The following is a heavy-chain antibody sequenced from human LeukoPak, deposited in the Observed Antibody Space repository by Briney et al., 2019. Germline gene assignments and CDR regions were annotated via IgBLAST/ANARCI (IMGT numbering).Heavy chain of an antibody. J-gene: IGHJ6*02. CDR2: ISVYNGKT. CDR3: AREWEPGIAAAGLVTPDSDYYYGMDV. CDR1: GYTFTGYG. V-gene: IGHV1-18*01. D-gene: IGHD6-13*01. Sequence: ASVKVSCKASGYTFTGYGISWVRQAPGQGLEWMGWISVYNGKTKYAQKFQGRVTMTRDTSISTAYMELSSLRSEDTAVYYCAREWEPGIAAAGLVTPDSDYYYGMDVWGQGTTVTVSS.